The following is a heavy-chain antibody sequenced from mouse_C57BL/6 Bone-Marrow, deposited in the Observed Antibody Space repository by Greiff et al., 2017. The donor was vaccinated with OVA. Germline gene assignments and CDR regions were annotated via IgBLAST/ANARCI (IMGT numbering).Heavy chain of an antibody. CDR3: TGSLGGFLY. Sequence: EVQLQESGGGLVQPGGSMKLSCVASGFTFSNYWMNWVRQSPEKGLEWVAQIRLKSDNYATHYAESVKGRFTISRDDSKSSVYLQMNNLRAEDTGIYYCTGSLGGFLYWGKGTTLTVSS. J-gene: IGHJ2*01. CDR1: GFTFSNYW. D-gene: IGHD4-1*01. V-gene: IGHV6-3*01. CDR2: IRLKSDNYAT.